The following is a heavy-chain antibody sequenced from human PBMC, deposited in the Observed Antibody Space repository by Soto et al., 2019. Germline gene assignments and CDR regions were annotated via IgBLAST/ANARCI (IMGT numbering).Heavy chain of an antibody. CDR2: ISGFGGTT. CDR3: ARAILGATGDAFDI. J-gene: IGHJ3*02. Sequence: EVQLLESGGGLEQPGGSLRLSCAASGFTFSSYTMSWVRLAPGKGLEWVSIISGFGGTTYYADSVKGRFTISRDNSKNTLYLQMNSLRAEDTAVYYCARAILGATGDAFDIWGQGTMVTVSS. D-gene: IGHD1-26*01. V-gene: IGHV3-23*01. CDR1: GFTFSSYT.